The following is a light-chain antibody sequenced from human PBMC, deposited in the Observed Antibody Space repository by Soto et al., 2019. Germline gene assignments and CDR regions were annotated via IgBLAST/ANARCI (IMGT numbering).Light chain of an antibody. J-gene: IGLJ2*01. CDR1: SSDVGGYNY. V-gene: IGLV2-11*01. Sequence: QSVLTQPRSVSGSPGQSVTISCTGTSSDVGGYNYVSWYQQHPGKAPKVIIYDVTKRPSGVPDRFSASKSGNTASLTISGLRTEDEASYYCCSYAGSYSFLFGGGTKVPVL. CDR2: DVT. CDR3: CSYAGSYSFL.